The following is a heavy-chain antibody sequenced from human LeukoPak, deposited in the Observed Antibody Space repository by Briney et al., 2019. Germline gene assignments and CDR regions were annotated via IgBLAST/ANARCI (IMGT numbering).Heavy chain of an antibody. CDR3: ARGGTPSSYYYMDV. Sequence: SETLSLTCTVSGGSISSYYWSWIRQPAGKGLESIGHISTSGSTNYNPSLKSRVTMSVDTSKNQFSLKLSSVTAADTAVYYCARGGTPSSYYYMDVWGEGTTVTISS. J-gene: IGHJ6*03. V-gene: IGHV4-4*07. D-gene: IGHD3-16*01. CDR2: ISTSGST. CDR1: GGSISSYY.